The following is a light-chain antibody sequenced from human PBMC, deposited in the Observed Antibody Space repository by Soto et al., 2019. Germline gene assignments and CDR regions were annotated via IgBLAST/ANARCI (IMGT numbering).Light chain of an antibody. CDR3: QQYGSSPPRT. CDR2: KAS. V-gene: IGKV1-5*03. J-gene: IGKJ1*01. CDR1: QSISVW. Sequence: DIQMTQSPSALSASVGDRVTITCRASQSISVWLAWYQQKAGKAPNLLIYKASTLKSGVPSRFSGSGSGTEFTLTISSLQPDDFAVFYCQQYGSSPPRTFGQGTKVDIK.